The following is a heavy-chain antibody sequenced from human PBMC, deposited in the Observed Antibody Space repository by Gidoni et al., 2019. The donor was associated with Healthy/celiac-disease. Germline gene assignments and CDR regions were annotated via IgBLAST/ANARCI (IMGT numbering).Heavy chain of an antibody. J-gene: IGHJ4*02. CDR3: AREWVHGVVTAILGY. D-gene: IGHD2-21*02. CDR2: INAGNGNT. V-gene: IGHV1-3*01. Sequence: QVQLVQSGAEVKKPGASVKVSCKASGYTFTSYAMHWVRQAPGQRFEWMGWINAGNGNTKYSQKFQGRVTITRDTSASTAYMELSSLRSEDTAVYYCAREWVHGVVTAILGYWGQGTLVTVSS. CDR1: GYTFTSYA.